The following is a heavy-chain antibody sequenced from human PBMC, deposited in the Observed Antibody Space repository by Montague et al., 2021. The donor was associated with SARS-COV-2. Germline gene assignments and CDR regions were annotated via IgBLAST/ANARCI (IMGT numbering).Heavy chain of an antibody. V-gene: IGHV4-34*01. CDR1: GGSFSGYS. J-gene: IGHJ6*03. CDR3: RVVPAGIPKGPNFYYMDV. Sequence: SETRSLTCAVYGGSFSGYSWSWIRQPPGKGLEWIGQIYHSGSTNYNPSLKGRVTISVDTSKNQFSLKLSSVTAADTALYYCRVVPAGIPKGPNFYYMDVWGKGTTVTVSS. D-gene: IGHD2-2*02. CDR2: IYHSGST.